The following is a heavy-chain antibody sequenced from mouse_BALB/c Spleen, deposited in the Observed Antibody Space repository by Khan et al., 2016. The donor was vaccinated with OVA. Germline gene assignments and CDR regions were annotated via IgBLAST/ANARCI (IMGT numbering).Heavy chain of an antibody. CDR3: ARSLYYSYGYALDC. CDR2: ISSTGGT. Sequence: EVQLQESGPGLVKPSQSLSLTCIVTGYSITSDYAWNWIRQFPGNKLEWMGYISSTGGTSYNPSLKSRISITRDTSKNQFFLQLKSVTAEDTATYYCARSLYYSYGYALDCWGRGTLVTVSS. D-gene: IGHD2-14*01. J-gene: IGHJ4*01. V-gene: IGHV3-2*02. CDR1: GYSITSDYA.